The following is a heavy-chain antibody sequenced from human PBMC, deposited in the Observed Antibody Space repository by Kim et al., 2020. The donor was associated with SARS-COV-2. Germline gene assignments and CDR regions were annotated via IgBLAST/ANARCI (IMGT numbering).Heavy chain of an antibody. Sequence: GGSLRLSCAGSGFTFSSCWMTWVRQAPGEGLEWLANIDEDGSAGIYYVDSVRGRFTISRDNVKNSLYLPMNSLRAEDTAVYYCARWGPPWGIDFWGQGT. CDR3: ARWGPPWGIDF. J-gene: IGHJ6*01. CDR1: GFTFSSCW. V-gene: IGHV3-7*01. CDR2: IDEDGSAGI. D-gene: IGHD3-16*01.